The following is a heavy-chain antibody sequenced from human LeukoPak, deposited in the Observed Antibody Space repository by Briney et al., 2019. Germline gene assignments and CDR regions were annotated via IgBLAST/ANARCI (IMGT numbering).Heavy chain of an antibody. D-gene: IGHD2-2*02. J-gene: IGHJ5*02. CDR1: GGSISSGGYS. V-gene: IGHV4-30-2*01. CDR3: ARALGGYCSSTSCYTLRTNWFDP. Sequence: SETLSLTCAVSGGSISSGGYSWSWIRQPPGKGLEWIGYIYHSGSTYYNPSLKSRVTISVDRSMSQFSLKLSSVTAADTAVYYCARALGGYCSSTSCYTLRTNWFDPWGQGTLVTVSS. CDR2: IYHSGST.